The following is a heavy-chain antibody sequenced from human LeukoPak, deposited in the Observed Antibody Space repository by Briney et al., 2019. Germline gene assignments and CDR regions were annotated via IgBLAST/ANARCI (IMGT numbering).Heavy chain of an antibody. D-gene: IGHD4-17*01. J-gene: IGHJ6*02. CDR1: GFTFSSYG. CDR2: ISYDGNNK. Sequence: GGSLRLSCAASGFTFSSYGMHWVRQAPGKGLEWVAVISYDGNNKYYVDSVKGRITISRDNSKNTLYLQMNSLRTEDTAVYYCAKDNQAYGDSTYYCGMDVWGQGTTVTVSS. V-gene: IGHV3-30*18. CDR3: AKDNQAYGDSTYYCGMDV.